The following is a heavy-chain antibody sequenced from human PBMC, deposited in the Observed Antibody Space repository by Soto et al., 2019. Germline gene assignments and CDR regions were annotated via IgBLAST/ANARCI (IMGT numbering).Heavy chain of an antibody. CDR2: ISYDGSNK. J-gene: IGHJ4*02. CDR3: AKDKDLGYRSGLLDY. D-gene: IGHD6-19*01. V-gene: IGHV3-30*18. Sequence: QVQLVESGGGVVQPGRSLRLSCAASGFTFSSYGMHWVRQAPGKGLEWVAVISYDGSNKYYADSVKGRFTISRDNSKNTLYLQRNSLRAEDTAVYYCAKDKDLGYRSGLLDYWGQGTLVTVSS. CDR1: GFTFSSYG.